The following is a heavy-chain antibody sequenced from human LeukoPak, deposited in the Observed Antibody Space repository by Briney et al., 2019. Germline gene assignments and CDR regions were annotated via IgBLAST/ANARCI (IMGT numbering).Heavy chain of an antibody. J-gene: IGHJ4*02. CDR1: GYTLTGYY. V-gene: IGHV1-2*02. CDR2: INPNSGGT. CDR3: ARGWYDFWSGYFPFDY. D-gene: IGHD3-3*01. Sequence: ASVKVSCKASGYTLTGYYMHWVRQAPGQGLEWMGWINPNSGGTNYAQKFQGRVTMTRDTSISTAYMELSRLRSDDTAVYYCARGWYDFWSGYFPFDYWGQGTLVTVSS.